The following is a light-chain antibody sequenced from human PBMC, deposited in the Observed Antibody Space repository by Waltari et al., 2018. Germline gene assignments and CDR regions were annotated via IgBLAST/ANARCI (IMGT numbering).Light chain of an antibody. CDR1: QSVSRH. CDR3: QQRSTWPSLT. Sequence: EIVLTQSPATLSSSPGERATLSCRASQSVSRHLAWYQQKPGQAPRLLIYDASNRAPGIPLRFSGSGSGTDFTLTISSLEPEDFAVYYCQQRSTWPSLTFGGGTKVEIK. V-gene: IGKV3-11*01. J-gene: IGKJ4*01. CDR2: DAS.